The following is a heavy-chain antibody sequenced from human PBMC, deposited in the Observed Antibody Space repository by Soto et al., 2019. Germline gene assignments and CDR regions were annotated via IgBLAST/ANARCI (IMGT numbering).Heavy chain of an antibody. Sequence: QVQLQESGPGLVKPSETLSLTCTVSGGSISSYYWSWIRQPPGKGLEWIGYIYYSGSTNYNPSLKSRVTISVDTSKNQFSLKLSSVTAADTAVYYCARSYGDSALGFDPWGQGTLVTVSS. J-gene: IGHJ5*02. D-gene: IGHD4-17*01. V-gene: IGHV4-59*01. CDR2: IYYSGST. CDR1: GGSISSYY. CDR3: ARSYGDSALGFDP.